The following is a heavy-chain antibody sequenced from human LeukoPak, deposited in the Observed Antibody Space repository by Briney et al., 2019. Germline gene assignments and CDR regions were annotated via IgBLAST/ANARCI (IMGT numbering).Heavy chain of an antibody. CDR3: ARHVRRGYSYGFYYYYYYMDV. J-gene: IGHJ6*03. CDR1: GYSFTSYW. D-gene: IGHD5-18*01. Sequence: GESLKISCKGSGYSFTSYWIGWVRQMPGKGLEWMGIIYPGDSDTRYSPSFQGQVTISADKSISTAYLQWSSLKASDTAMYYCARHVRRGYSYGFYYYYYYMDVWGKGTTVTVSS. CDR2: IYPGDSDT. V-gene: IGHV5-51*01.